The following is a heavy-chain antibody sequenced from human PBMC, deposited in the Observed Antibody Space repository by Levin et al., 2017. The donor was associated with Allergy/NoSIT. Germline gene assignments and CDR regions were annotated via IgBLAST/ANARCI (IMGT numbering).Heavy chain of an antibody. CDR2: ISTTGGRT. D-gene: IGHD6-19*01. Sequence: QSGGSLRLSCAASGFTFSNYAMDWVRQAPGKGLEWVSAISTTGGRTFYADSVKGRFTISRDNSKNTLYLQMNSLRAEDTAVYYCAIDEGSVGEAGTRFEFWGQGTLVTVSS. CDR1: GFTFSNYA. J-gene: IGHJ4*02. CDR3: AIDEGSVGEAGTRFEF. V-gene: IGHV3-23*01.